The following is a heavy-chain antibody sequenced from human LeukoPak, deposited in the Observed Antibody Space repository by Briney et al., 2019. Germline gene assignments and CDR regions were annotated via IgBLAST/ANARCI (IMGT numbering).Heavy chain of an antibody. Sequence: FGPTLVNPTQTLTLTCTFSGFSLSTSGVGVGWIRQPPGKALEWLALIYWDDDKRYSPSLKSRLTITKDTYKNQVVLTMTNMDPXXXXXXXXXXRRGGYDQFDYWGQGTLVTVSS. CDR2: IYWDDDK. D-gene: IGHD5-12*01. CDR3: XXRRGGYDQFDY. V-gene: IGHV2-5*02. CDR1: GFSLSTSGVG. J-gene: IGHJ4*02.